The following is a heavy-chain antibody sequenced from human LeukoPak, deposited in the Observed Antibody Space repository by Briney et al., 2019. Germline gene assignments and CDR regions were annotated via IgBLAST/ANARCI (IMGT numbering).Heavy chain of an antibody. J-gene: IGHJ3*02. Sequence: PSETLSLTCTVSTGSISSYYWSWIRQPPGKGLEWIGYIYHSGSTYYNPSLKSRVTISVDRSKNQFSLKLSSVTAADTAVYYCARGRYDSSGSDAFDIWGQGTMVTVSS. CDR2: IYHSGST. D-gene: IGHD3-22*01. CDR1: TGSISSYY. V-gene: IGHV4-59*12. CDR3: ARGRYDSSGSDAFDI.